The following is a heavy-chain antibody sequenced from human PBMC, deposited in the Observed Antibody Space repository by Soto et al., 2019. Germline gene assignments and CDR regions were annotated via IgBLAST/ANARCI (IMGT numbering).Heavy chain of an antibody. J-gene: IGHJ6*02. CDR3: GRKIYSGYYSSYYYGMDV. CDR2: IIPIFGTA. Sequence: QVQLVQSGAEVKKPGSSVKVSCKASGGTFSSYAIGWVRQAPGQGLEWMGGIIPIFGTANYAQKFQGRVTITADESTSTAYMVLSSLRSEDTAVDYCGRKIYSGYYSSYYYGMDVWGQGTTVTVSS. D-gene: IGHD5-12*01. CDR1: GGTFSSYA. V-gene: IGHV1-69*01.